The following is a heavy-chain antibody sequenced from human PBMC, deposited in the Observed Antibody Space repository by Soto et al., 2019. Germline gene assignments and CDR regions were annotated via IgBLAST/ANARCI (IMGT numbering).Heavy chain of an antibody. Sequence: GGSLRLSCAASGFTFDDYAMHWVRQAPGKGLEWVSGISWNGGSMDYADSVKGRFTISRDNAKKYLYLQMDSLRAEDTALYYCAKDGHYYGLDVWGQGTTVTVSS. CDR3: AKDGHYYGLDV. CDR2: ISWNGGSM. J-gene: IGHJ6*02. V-gene: IGHV3-9*01. CDR1: GFTFDDYA. D-gene: IGHD3-10*01.